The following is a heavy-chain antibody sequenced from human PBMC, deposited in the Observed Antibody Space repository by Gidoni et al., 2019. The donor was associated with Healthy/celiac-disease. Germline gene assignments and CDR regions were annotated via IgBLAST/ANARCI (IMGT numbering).Heavy chain of an antibody. CDR2: ISYDGSNK. Sequence: QVQLVESGGGVVQPGRSLRLSCAASGFTFSSYGMHWVRQAPGKGLEWVAVISYDGSNKYYADSVKGRFTISRDNSKNTLYLQMNSLRAEDTAVYYCAKGIHSSGHEYFQHWGQGTLVTVSS. CDR1: GFTFSSYG. V-gene: IGHV3-30*18. D-gene: IGHD3-22*01. J-gene: IGHJ1*01. CDR3: AKGIHSSGHEYFQH.